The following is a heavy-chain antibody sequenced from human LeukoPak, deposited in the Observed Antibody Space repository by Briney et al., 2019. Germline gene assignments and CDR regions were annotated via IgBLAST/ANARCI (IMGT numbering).Heavy chain of an antibody. CDR2: INHSGST. Sequence: SETLSLTCAVYGGSFSGYYWSWIRQPPGKGLEWIGEINHSGSTNYNPSLKSRVTISVDTSKNQFSLKLSSVTAADTAVYYCAGAEFRLFVYWGQGTLVTVSS. J-gene: IGHJ4*02. CDR3: AGAEFRLFVY. V-gene: IGHV4-34*01. CDR1: GGSFSGYY.